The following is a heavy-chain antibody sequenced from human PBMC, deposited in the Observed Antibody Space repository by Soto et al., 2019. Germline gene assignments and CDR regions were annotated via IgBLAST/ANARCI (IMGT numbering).Heavy chain of an antibody. V-gene: IGHV1-69*01. J-gene: IGHJ5*02. CDR3: ARGERRGIAVAGRGPFDP. D-gene: IGHD6-19*01. CDR1: GGTFSSYA. Sequence: QVQLVQSGAEVKKPGSSVKVSCKASGGTFSSYAISWVRQAPGQGLEWMGGIIPIFGTANYAQKFPGRVTITADESTSTAYMERSSLRSEDTAVYYCARGERRGIAVAGRGPFDPWGQGTLVTVSS. CDR2: IIPIFGTA.